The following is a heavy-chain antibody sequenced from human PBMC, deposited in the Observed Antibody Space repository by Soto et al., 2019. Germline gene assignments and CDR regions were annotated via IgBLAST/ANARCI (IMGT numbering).Heavy chain of an antibody. D-gene: IGHD3-22*01. CDR3: ARDKVGYYDSSGYYRVTVPPDYYYGMDV. CDR1: GGTFSSYA. V-gene: IGHV1-69*01. Sequence: QVQLVQSGAEVKKPGSSVKVSCKASGGTFSSYAISWVRQAPGQGLEWMGGIIPIFGTANYAQKFQGRVTIPADESTSTASMELSSLRSEATAVYYCARDKVGYYDSSGYYRVTVPPDYYYGMDVWGQGTTVTVSS. J-gene: IGHJ6*02. CDR2: IIPIFGTA.